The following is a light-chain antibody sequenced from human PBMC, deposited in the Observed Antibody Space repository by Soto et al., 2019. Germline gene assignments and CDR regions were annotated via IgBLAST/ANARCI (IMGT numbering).Light chain of an antibody. CDR3: MQALQTPRT. V-gene: IGKV2-28*01. J-gene: IGKJ1*01. CDR1: QSLLHKNGNNY. CDR2: MAS. Sequence: DIVMTQSPLSLPVTPGEAASISCRSSQSLLHKNGNNYFNGYLQKPGQSPQLLIYMASKRASGVPDRFSGSGSGTYFTLKISRVEAEDAGVYYCMQALQTPRTFGQGTKVEIK.